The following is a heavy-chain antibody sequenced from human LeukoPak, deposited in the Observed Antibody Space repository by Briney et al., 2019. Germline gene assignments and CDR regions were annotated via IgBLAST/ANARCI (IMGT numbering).Heavy chain of an antibody. CDR3: ARGGCSSTSCPTGFDP. CDR2: INPNSGGT. D-gene: IGHD2-2*01. Sequence: ASVKVSCKASGYTFTGYYMHLVRQAPGQGLEWMGRINPNSGGTNYAQKFQGRVTMTRDTSISTAYMELSRLRSDDTAVYYCARGGCSSTSCPTGFDPWGQGTLVTVSS. CDR1: GYTFTGYY. V-gene: IGHV1-2*06. J-gene: IGHJ5*02.